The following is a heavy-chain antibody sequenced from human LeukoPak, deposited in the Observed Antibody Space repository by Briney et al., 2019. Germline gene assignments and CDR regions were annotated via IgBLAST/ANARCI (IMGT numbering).Heavy chain of an antibody. V-gene: IGHV3-7*01. CDR2: IKQGGRQ. J-gene: IGHJ4*02. CDR3: ARGPDYGDRLDFFDY. Sequence: PGGSLRLSCAASGFPFSRHWMGWVRQVPGKGPEWVASIKQGGRQYYVDSVKGRFIVSRDNAQNSLFLQMNSLRAEDTSVYSCARGPDYGDRLDFFDYWGQGSLVTVSS. CDR1: GFPFSRHW. D-gene: IGHD4-17*01.